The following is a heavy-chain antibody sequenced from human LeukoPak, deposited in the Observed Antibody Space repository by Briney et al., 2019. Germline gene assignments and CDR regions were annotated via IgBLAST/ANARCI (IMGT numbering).Heavy chain of an antibody. CDR1: GGSFSGYY. J-gene: IGHJ4*02. CDR2: INHSGST. Sequence: SETLSLTCAVYGGSFSGYYWSWIRQPPGKGLEWIGEINHSGSTNYNPSLKSRVTISVDTSKNQFSLKLSSVTATDTAVYYCARGPYSIVVVTAIPDYFDYWGQGTLVTVSS. D-gene: IGHD2-21*02. CDR3: ARGPYSIVVVTAIPDYFDY. V-gene: IGHV4-34*01.